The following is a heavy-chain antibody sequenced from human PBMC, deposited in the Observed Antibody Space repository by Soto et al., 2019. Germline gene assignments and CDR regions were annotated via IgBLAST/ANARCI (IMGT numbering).Heavy chain of an antibody. CDR3: AREGGGYCSGGITRLCRPGTVDI. J-gene: IGHJ3*02. CDR1: GGTFSSYA. Sequence: ASVKVSCKASGGTFSSYAISWVRQAPGQGLEWMGGIIPIFGTANYAQKFQGRVTITADESTSTAYMELSSLRSEDTAVYYCAREGGGYCSGGITRLCRPGTVDIWGQGTMVTVSS. CDR2: IIPIFGTA. D-gene: IGHD2-15*01. V-gene: IGHV1-69*13.